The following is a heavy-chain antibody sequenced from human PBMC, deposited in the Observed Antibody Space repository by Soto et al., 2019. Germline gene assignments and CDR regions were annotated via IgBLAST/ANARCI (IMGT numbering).Heavy chain of an antibody. Sequence: QVPLVESGGGVVQPGRSLRLSCAASGFTFSSYAMHWVRQAPGKGLEWVAVISYDGSNKYYADSVKGRFTISRDNSKNTLYLQMNSLRAEDTAVYYCASLDYGSGSRAFDIWGQGTMVTVSS. V-gene: IGHV3-30-3*01. CDR3: ASLDYGSGSRAFDI. CDR1: GFTFSSYA. CDR2: ISYDGSNK. J-gene: IGHJ3*02. D-gene: IGHD3-10*01.